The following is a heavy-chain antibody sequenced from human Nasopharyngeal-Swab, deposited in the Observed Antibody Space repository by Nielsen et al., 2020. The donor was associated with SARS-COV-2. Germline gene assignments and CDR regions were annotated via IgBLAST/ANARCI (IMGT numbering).Heavy chain of an antibody. J-gene: IGHJ4*02. CDR2: IFSNDEK. CDR3: ARIDYDYVWGSYRYTGGYFDY. V-gene: IGHV2-26*01. D-gene: IGHD3-16*02. Sequence: WIRQPPGKALEWLAHIFSNDEKSYSTSLRSRLTISKDTSKRQVVLTMTNMDPVDTATYYCARIDYDYVWGSYRYTGGYFDYWGQGTLVTVSS.